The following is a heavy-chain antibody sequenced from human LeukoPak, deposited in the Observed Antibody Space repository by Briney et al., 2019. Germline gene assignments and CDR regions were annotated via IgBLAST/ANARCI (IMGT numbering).Heavy chain of an antibody. D-gene: IGHD2-2*01. J-gene: IGHJ3*02. CDR3: ARGYCSSTSCYGAFDI. CDR2: IYPGDSDT. CDR1: GYSFTSYW. Sequence: GESLKISCKGSGYSFTSYWIGWVRQMPGKGLEWMGIIYPGDSDTRYSPSFQGQVTISADKSISTAYLQWSSLKASDTAMYYCARGYCSSTSCYGAFDIWGQGTMVTVSS. V-gene: IGHV5-51*01.